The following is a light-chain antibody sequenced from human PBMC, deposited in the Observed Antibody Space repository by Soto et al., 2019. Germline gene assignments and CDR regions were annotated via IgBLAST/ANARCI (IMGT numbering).Light chain of an antibody. J-gene: IGLJ1*01. V-gene: IGLV2-14*01. CDR3: CSYTTSNTRQIV. CDR2: DVT. Sequence: QSALTQPASVSESPGQSITISCTGTNSDVGGYNYVSWYQQQPGKAPKFMIYDVTNRPSGVSNRFSGSKSGNTASLTISGLQAEDEADYYCCSYTTSNTRQIVFGTGTKVTVL. CDR1: NSDVGGYNY.